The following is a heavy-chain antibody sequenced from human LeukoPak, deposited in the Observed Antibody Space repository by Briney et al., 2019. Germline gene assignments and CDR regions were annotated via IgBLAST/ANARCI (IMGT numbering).Heavy chain of an antibody. Sequence: ASVKVSCKASGYTFTGYYMHWVRQAPGQGLEWMGWINPNSGGTNYAQKFQGRVTMTRDTSISTAYMELSRLRSDDTAVYYCATSSIAARPQPFDYWGQGTLVTVSS. CDR3: ATSSIAARPQPFDY. V-gene: IGHV1-2*02. D-gene: IGHD6-6*01. CDR1: GYTFTGYY. CDR2: INPNSGGT. J-gene: IGHJ4*02.